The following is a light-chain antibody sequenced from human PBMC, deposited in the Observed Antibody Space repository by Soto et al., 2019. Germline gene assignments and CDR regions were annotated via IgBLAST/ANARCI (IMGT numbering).Light chain of an antibody. CDR3: QQYNSYSWT. CDR1: QSVRTN. Sequence: EIVMTQSPATLSASPGERATLSCRASQSVRTNLAWYQQKPGQAPRLLIYDASTMATGIPARFSGSGSGTEFTLTINRLQSEDFAIYYCQQYNSYSWTFGQGTKVEIK. CDR2: DAS. J-gene: IGKJ1*01. V-gene: IGKV3-15*01.